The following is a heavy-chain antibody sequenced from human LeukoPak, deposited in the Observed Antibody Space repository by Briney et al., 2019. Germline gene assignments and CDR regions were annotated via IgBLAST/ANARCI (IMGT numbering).Heavy chain of an antibody. Sequence: ASVKVSCKASGYTFTGYYMHWVRQAPGQGLDWMGWMNPISGGTNYAQKFQGRVTMTRDRSTNTAYLELTSLRSDDTAVYYCARAEVQSSGYHFCGQGTLVTVSS. CDR2: MNPISGGT. CDR1: GYTFTGYY. CDR3: ARAEVQSSGYHF. V-gene: IGHV1-2*02. J-gene: IGHJ4*02. D-gene: IGHD6-19*01.